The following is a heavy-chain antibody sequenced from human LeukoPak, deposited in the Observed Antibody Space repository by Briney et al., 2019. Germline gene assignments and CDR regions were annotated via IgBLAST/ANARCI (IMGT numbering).Heavy chain of an antibody. Sequence: AGSVNVSCKASGYTFTSYYMHWVRQAPGRGLEWVGILNPSVGSTTYAQQFQGRVTLTRDTSTSTVYMDLSSLRSEDTAVYYCARGYAPGASDYWGQGTLVTVSS. D-gene: IGHD3-16*01. V-gene: IGHV1-46*01. CDR3: ARGYAPGASDY. CDR2: LNPSVGST. CDR1: GYTFTSYY. J-gene: IGHJ4*02.